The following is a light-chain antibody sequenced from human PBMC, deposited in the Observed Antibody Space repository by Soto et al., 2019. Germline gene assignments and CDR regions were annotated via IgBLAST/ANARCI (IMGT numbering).Light chain of an antibody. CDR3: QQFNDYPLT. CDR1: QAIRSA. Sequence: AIHLTQSPSYLLASVGDRVTLTSRASQAIRSALAWYQQKPGKPPKFMIYDASTLESGVTSRFSGSGSGTDFTLTISNLQPEDFATYYRQQFNDYPLTFGGGTKLEVK. V-gene: IGKV1D-13*01. J-gene: IGKJ4*01. CDR2: DAS.